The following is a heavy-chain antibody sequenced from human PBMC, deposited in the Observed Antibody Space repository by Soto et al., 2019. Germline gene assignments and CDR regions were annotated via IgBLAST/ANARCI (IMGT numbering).Heavy chain of an antibody. CDR1: GFTFSSYS. CDR3: ASDGVRVALQLRDDNWFDP. D-gene: IGHD5-18*01. J-gene: IGHJ5*02. V-gene: IGHV3-21*01. CDR2: ISSSSSYI. Sequence: EVQLVESGGGLVKPGGSLRLSCEASGFTFSSYSMNWVRQAPGKGLEWVSSISSSSSYIYYADSVKGRFTISRDNAKNSLYLQMYSLRAEDTAVYFCASDGVRVALQLRDDNWFDPWGQGTLVTVSS.